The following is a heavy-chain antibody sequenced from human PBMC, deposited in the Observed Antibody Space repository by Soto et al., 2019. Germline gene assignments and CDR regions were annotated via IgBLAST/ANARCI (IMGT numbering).Heavy chain of an antibody. D-gene: IGHD2-15*01. CDR2: ISTYKSDT. J-gene: IGHJ4*02. CDR3: VRDARDSCRGGNCFYFNL. CDR1: GYAFSSYG. V-gene: IGHV1-18*01. Sequence: QVHLVQSGAEVKKPGASVQVSCKASGYAFSSYGMSWVRQAPGQGLEWIGWISTYKSDTNSAPRLQGRITMTTDTSTIPAYMELRSLTSDDTAVYYCVRDARDSCRGGNCFYFNLWGQGTLVTVSS.